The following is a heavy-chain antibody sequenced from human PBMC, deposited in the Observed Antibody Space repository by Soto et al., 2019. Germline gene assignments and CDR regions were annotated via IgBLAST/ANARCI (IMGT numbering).Heavy chain of an antibody. CDR3: ARVFSSGSGWMYYFDF. V-gene: IGHV4-4*02. Sequence: QGQLQEAGPGLVKPSETLSLTCTVSSDSIAGENWWSWVRQPPGMGLEWIGEIFHTGGTHYTPSPKGRATMEVDKSKNQFSLKLTSATAADTAVYYCARVFSSGSGWMYYFDFWGQGTLVSVSS. D-gene: IGHD6-25*01. J-gene: IGHJ4*02. CDR2: IFHTGGT. CDR1: SDSIAGENW.